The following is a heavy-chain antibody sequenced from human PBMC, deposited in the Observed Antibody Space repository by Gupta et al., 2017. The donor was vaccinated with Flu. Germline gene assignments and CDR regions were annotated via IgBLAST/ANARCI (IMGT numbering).Heavy chain of an antibody. J-gene: IGHJ4*02. CDR2: INPQRGDT. CDR3: GRDCVDVVADGDLDV. V-gene: IGHV1-2*02. Sequence: IHWVRQAPWQGLEWMGCINPQRGDTDYAPKFGGRFAMTRDTSINTAYMELSSLTFDDTAMYYCGRDCVDVVADGDLDVWGQGTLVTVSS. D-gene: IGHD2-15*01.